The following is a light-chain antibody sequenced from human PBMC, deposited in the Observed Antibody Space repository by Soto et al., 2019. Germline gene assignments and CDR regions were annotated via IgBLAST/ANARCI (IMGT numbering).Light chain of an antibody. Sequence: QSALTQPASVSGSPGQSITISCTGTSSDVGGYNYVSWYQQHPGKDPKLMIYDVSNRPSGVSNRFSGSKSGNTASLTISGLQAEDEADYYCSSYTSRSTLVFGTGTKLTVL. CDR1: SSDVGGYNY. J-gene: IGLJ1*01. V-gene: IGLV2-14*01. CDR3: SSYTSRSTLV. CDR2: DVS.